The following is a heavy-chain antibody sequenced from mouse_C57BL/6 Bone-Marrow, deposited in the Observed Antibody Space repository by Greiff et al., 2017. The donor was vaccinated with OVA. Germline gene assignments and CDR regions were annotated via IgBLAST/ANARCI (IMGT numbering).Heavy chain of an antibody. J-gene: IGHJ4*01. D-gene: IGHD2-5*01. CDR2: INPNNGGT. V-gene: IGHV1-18*01. Sequence: VQLKQSGPELVKPGASVKIPCKASGYTFTDYNMDWVKQSHGKSLEWIGDINPNNGGTIYNQKFKGKATLTVDKSSSTAYMELRSLTSEDTAVYYCARGEGVYYSNYYAMDYWGQGTSVTVSS. CDR3: ARGEGVYYSNYYAMDY. CDR1: GYTFTDYN.